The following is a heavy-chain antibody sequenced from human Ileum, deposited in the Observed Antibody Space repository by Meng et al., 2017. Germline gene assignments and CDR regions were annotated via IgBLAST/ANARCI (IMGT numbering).Heavy chain of an antibody. J-gene: IGHJ3*02. CDR3: ATRISSSTLSVFDI. CDR2: IYPGDSDT. V-gene: IGHV5-51*01. Sequence: ESLQISCNGSGYSFTNYCIGWVRQMPGKGLEWMGIIYPGDSDTKYSPSFQGQVTVSADKSISTSYLQWSSLKDSDTAMYYCATRISSSTLSVFDIWGQGTLVTVSS. D-gene: IGHD6-6*01. CDR1: GYSFTNYC.